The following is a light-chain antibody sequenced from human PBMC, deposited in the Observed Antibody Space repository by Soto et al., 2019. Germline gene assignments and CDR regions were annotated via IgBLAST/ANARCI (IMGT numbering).Light chain of an antibody. CDR3: TSYVGNDIWV. J-gene: IGLJ3*02. Sequence: QSALTQPASVSGSPGQSITISCTGTSSDVGNYNLVSWYQHHPGTAPKLMVYEVTKRPSGVSSRFSGSKSGNTASLTVSGLQAEDEADYYCTSYVGNDIWVFGGGTKLTVL. CDR1: SSDVGNYNL. V-gene: IGLV2-14*02. CDR2: EVT.